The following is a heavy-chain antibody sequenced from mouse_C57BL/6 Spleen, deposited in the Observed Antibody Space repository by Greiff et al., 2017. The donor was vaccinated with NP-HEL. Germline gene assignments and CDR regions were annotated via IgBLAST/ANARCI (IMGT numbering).Heavy chain of an antibody. Sequence: QVQLQQPGAELVRPGSSVKLSCKASGYTFTSYWMDWVKLRPGQGLEWIGNIYPSDSETHYNQKFKDKATLTVDKSSSTAYMQLSSLTSEDSAVYYCARGDGYPHYYAMDYWGQGTSVTVSS. CDR1: GYTFTSYW. CDR2: IYPSDSET. D-gene: IGHD2-3*01. V-gene: IGHV1-61*01. CDR3: ARGDGYPHYYAMDY. J-gene: IGHJ4*01.